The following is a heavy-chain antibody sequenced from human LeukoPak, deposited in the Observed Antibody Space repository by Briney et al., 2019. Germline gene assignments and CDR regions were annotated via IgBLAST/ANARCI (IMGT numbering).Heavy chain of an antibody. J-gene: IGHJ4*02. Sequence: GGSLRLSCAGSGFTFSTFAMSGVRRAPGKGLEWVSGISGSGGGTYYPDSVKGRFTISRDNSKSTLYLQLNSLRAEDTAVYYCAIRTRGSYFDYWGQGTLVTVSS. CDR2: ISGSGGGT. CDR1: GFTFSTFA. D-gene: IGHD1-26*01. CDR3: AIRTRGSYFDY. V-gene: IGHV3-23*01.